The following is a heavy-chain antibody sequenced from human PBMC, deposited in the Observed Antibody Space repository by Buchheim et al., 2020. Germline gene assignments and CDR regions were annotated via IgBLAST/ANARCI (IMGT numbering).Heavy chain of an antibody. V-gene: IGHV3-30*01. J-gene: IGHJ6*02. CDR2: ISYDGSNK. D-gene: IGHD3-3*01. Sequence: QVQLVESGGGVVQPGKSLRLSCAASGFTFSSYAMHWVRQAPGKGLEWVAVISYDGSNKYYADSVKGRFTISRDNSKNTLYLQMNSLRTEDTAVYYCARDHRPPDLYYYYYGMDVWGQGTT. CDR1: GFTFSSYA. CDR3: ARDHRPPDLYYYYYGMDV.